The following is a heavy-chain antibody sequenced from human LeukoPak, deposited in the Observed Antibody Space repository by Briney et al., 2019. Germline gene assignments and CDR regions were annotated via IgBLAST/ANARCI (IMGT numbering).Heavy chain of an antibody. V-gene: IGHV3-23*01. Sequence: PGGSLRLSCAASGFTFSSDAMSWVRQAPGKGLEWASVISGGGGTTYYSDSVKGRFTISRDNSKNTQYLQMNSLRAEDTAVYYCAKASTFGELNRPFDYWGQGTLVTVSS. CDR2: ISGGGGTT. CDR1: GFTFSSDA. CDR3: AKASTFGELNRPFDY. J-gene: IGHJ4*02. D-gene: IGHD3-10*01.